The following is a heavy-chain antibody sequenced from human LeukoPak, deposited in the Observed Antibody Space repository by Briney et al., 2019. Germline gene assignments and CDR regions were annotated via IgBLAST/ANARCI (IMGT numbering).Heavy chain of an antibody. CDR1: GFTFTNSA. CDR2: IVVGSSNT. J-gene: IGHJ5*02. D-gene: IGHD6-19*01. Sequence: SVKVSCKASGFTFTNSAVQWVRQARGQRLEWIGWIVVGSSNTNYAQKFQERVTIIRDMFTSTAYVELSSLRSEDTAVSYCAATSGYSSGWGRAWFDPWGQGTLVTVSS. V-gene: IGHV1-58*01. CDR3: AATSGYSSGWGRAWFDP.